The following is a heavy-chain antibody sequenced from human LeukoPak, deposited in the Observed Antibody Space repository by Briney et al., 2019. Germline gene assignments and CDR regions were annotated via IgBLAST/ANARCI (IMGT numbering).Heavy chain of an antibody. D-gene: IGHD1-7*01. CDR3: ARDFWNYPYYFDY. J-gene: IGHJ4*02. CDR2: ISSSSSTI. CDR1: GFTFSSYS. Sequence: GGSLRLSCAASGFTFSSYSMNWVRQAPGKGLEWVSYISSSSSTIYYADSVKGRFTISRDNAKNSLYLQMNSLRAEDTAVYYCARDFWNYPYYFDYWGQGTLVTVSS. V-gene: IGHV3-48*01.